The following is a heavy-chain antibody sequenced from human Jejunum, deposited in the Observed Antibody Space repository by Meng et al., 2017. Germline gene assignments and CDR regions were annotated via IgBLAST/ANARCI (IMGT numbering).Heavy chain of an antibody. V-gene: IGHV3-33*01. J-gene: IGHJ4*02. Sequence: GGSLRLSCVASGISFSTSGMHWVRQAPGKGLEWVAMIWSDGGNEYYADSVKGRFTISRDNSKNTVYLQMDSLRAEDTAVYYCARDRGLRDLDHWGQGTLVTVSS. D-gene: IGHD3-10*01. CDR1: GISFSTSG. CDR3: ARDRGLRDLDH. CDR2: IWSDGGNE.